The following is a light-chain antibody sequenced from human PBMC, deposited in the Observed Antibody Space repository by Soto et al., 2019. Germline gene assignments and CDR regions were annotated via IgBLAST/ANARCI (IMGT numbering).Light chain of an antibody. CDR3: QQYGGSPIT. CDR1: QRVSSS. V-gene: IGKV3-20*01. J-gene: IGKJ5*01. CDR2: GAS. Sequence: EIVLTQAPGTLYLSPGERATLSCRASQRVSSSLAWYQQKTGQAPRLLISGASSRATGIPDRFSGSGSETDFTLTISTLEPEDFALYYCQQYGGSPITFGQGTRLAIK.